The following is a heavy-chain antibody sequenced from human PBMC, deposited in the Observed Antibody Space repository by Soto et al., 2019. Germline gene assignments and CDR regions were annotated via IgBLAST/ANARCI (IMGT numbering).Heavy chain of an antibody. CDR2: IWYDGSNK. J-gene: IGHJ3*02. CDR3: ARDAQYQLPDDAFDI. CDR1: GFTFSSYG. D-gene: IGHD2-2*01. V-gene: IGHV3-33*01. Sequence: RGSLRLSCAASGFTFSSYGMHWVRQAPGKGLEWVAVIWYDGSNKYYADSVKGRFTISRDNSKNTLYLQMNSLRAEDTAVYYCARDAQYQLPDDAFDIWGQGTMVTVSS.